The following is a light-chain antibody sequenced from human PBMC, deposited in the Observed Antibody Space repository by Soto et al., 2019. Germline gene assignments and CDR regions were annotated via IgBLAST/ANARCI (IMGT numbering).Light chain of an antibody. CDR1: HDVSWN. CDR2: DAS. J-gene: IGKJ4*01. V-gene: IGKV1-33*01. CDR3: QQYISMLS. Sequence: DIQMPQSPSSLSASVGDRVTIACQSSHDVSWNLNWFQQKPGEAPKLLIYDASNLERGIPSRFSGRGSGTDVTLTISSQQPEDVATYYCQQYISMLSFGGGTEV.